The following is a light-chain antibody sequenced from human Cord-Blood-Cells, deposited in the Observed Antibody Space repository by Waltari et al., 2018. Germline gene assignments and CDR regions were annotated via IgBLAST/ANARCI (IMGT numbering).Light chain of an antibody. V-gene: IGKV1-5*03. CDR1: QSISSG. CDR3: RQYNSYSWT. CDR2: KAS. J-gene: IGKJ1*01. Sequence: DIQMTQSPSTLSASVGDRVTITCRASQSISSGLAWYQQKPGKAPKLLIYKASSLESGVPSRFSVSGSGTEFTLTISSLQPDDFATYYCRQYNSYSWTFGQGTKVEIK.